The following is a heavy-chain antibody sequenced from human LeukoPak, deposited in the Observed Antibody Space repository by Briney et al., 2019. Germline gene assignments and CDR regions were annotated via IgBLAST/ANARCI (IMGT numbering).Heavy chain of an antibody. CDR3: ARDCSSTSWAPYFDY. Sequence: GGSLRLSRAASGFTFSSYWMSWVRQAPGKGLEWVANIKQDGSEKYYVDSVKGRFTISRDNAKNSLYLQMNSLRAEDTAVYYCARDCSSTSWAPYFDYWGQGTLVTVSS. D-gene: IGHD2-2*01. CDR1: GFTFSSYW. V-gene: IGHV3-7*03. CDR2: IKQDGSEK. J-gene: IGHJ4*02.